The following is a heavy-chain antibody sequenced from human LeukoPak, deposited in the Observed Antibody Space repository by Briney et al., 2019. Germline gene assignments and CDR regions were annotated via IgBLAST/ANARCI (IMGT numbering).Heavy chain of an antibody. D-gene: IGHD6-13*01. J-gene: IGHJ5*02. CDR1: GGSFSGYY. CDR3: ARDVSSSWYHNWFDP. CDR2: INHSGST. Sequence: SETLSLTCAVYGGSFSGYYWSWIRQPPGKGLEWIGEINHSGSTNYNPSLKSRVTISVGTSKNQFSLKLSSVTAADTAVYYCARDVSSSWYHNWFDPWGQGTLVTVSS. V-gene: IGHV4-34*01.